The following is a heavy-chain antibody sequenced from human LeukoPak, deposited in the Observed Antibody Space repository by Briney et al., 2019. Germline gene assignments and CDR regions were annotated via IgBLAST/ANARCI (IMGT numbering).Heavy chain of an antibody. CDR3: AKEIIGPERSGAAAAPFDY. D-gene: IGHD6-13*01. Sequence: PGGSLRLSCAASGFTFSSYAMSWVRQAPGKGLEWVSAISGSGGSTYYADSVKGRFTISRDNSKNTLYLQMNSLRAEDTAVYYCAKEIIGPERSGAAAAPFDYWGQGTLVTVSS. CDR1: GFTFSSYA. V-gene: IGHV3-23*01. CDR2: ISGSGGST. J-gene: IGHJ4*02.